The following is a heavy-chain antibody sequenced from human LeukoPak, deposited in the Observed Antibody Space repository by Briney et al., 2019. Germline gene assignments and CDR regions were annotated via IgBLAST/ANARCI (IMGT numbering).Heavy chain of an antibody. CDR3: ARDPNKYSSGWPYFDY. CDR2: ISYDGSNK. Sequence: HPGGSLRLSCAASGFTFSSYAMHWVRQAPGKGLEWVAVISYDGSNKYYADSVKGRFTISRDNSKNTLYLQMNSLRAEDTAVYYCARDPNKYSSGWPYFDYWGQGTLVTVSS. D-gene: IGHD6-19*01. J-gene: IGHJ4*02. CDR1: GFTFSSYA. V-gene: IGHV3-30-3*01.